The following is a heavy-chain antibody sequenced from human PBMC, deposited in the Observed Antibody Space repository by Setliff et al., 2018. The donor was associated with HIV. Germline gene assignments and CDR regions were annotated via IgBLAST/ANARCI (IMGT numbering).Heavy chain of an antibody. CDR1: GYTFTAFY. CDR3: VRNPHPTVVVPRDSHYYSMNI. J-gene: IGHJ6*03. CDR2: IHPNSGGT. D-gene: IGHD2-21*01. V-gene: IGHV1-2*06. Sequence: ASVKVSCKTSGYTFTAFYIHWVRQAPGQGLEWMGRIHPNSGGTASPQKFQGRVAMTRDTSISKAYMELRSLRPDDTAVYYCVRNPHPTVVVPRDSHYYSMNIWGKGTTVTVSS.